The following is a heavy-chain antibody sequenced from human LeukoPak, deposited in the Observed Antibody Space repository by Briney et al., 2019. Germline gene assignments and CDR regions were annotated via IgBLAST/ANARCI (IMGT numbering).Heavy chain of an antibody. CDR3: ARLVDGRWSGTTCYFDY. CDR1: AGSINNYC. J-gene: IGHJ4*02. CDR2: IYTSGST. V-gene: IGHV4-4*07. Sequence: SETLSLTCSVSAGSINNYCWSWIRQPAGKGLEWIGRIYTSGSTNHNPSLKSRVTMSVDTSKNQFSLKLSSVTAADTAVFYCARLVDGRWSGTTCYFDYWGQGTLVTVSS. D-gene: IGHD3-3*01.